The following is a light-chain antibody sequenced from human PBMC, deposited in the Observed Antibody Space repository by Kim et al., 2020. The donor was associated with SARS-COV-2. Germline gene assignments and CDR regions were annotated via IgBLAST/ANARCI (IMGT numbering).Light chain of an antibody. CDR2: GAS. CDR3: QQYSTSLYT. J-gene: IGKJ2*01. CDR1: QSVTSNY. Sequence: EIVLTQSPDTLSLSPGERATLSCRASQSVTSNYLAWYRQKPGQAPRLLIYGASSRATGIPDRFSASGSGTDFTLTISRLEPEDFEVYYCQQYSTSLYTFGQGTKLEI. V-gene: IGKV3-20*01.